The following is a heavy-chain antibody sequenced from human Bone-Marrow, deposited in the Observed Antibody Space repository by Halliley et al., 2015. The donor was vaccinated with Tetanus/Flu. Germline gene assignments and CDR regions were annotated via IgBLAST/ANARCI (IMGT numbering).Heavy chain of an antibody. J-gene: IGHJ4*02. D-gene: IGHD4-17*01. CDR2: IYGNAINP. Sequence: IYGNAINPPFADSVPGRFTISRDSSKNTLFLQMNSLRAEDPAVYYCAKHPGTTTPQYMFDFWGQGTLATVSS. V-gene: IGHV3-23*05. CDR3: AKHPGTTTPQYMFDF.